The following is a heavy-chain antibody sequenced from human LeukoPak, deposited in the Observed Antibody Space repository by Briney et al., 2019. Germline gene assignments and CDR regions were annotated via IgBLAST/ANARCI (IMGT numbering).Heavy chain of an antibody. D-gene: IGHD3-3*01. V-gene: IGHV1-69*04. CDR1: GGTFSSYA. J-gene: IGHJ4*02. Sequence: GASVKVSCKASGGTFSSYAISWVRQAPGQGLEWMGRIIPILGIANYAQKFQGRATITADKSTSTAYMELSSLRSEDTAVYYCAREWVHDFWSGHHFDYWGQGTLVTVSS. CDR2: IIPILGIA. CDR3: AREWVHDFWSGHHFDY.